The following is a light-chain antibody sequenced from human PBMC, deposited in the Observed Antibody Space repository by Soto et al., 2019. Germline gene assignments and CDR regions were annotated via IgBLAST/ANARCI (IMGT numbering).Light chain of an antibody. V-gene: IGKV3-15*01. J-gene: IGKJ1*01. CDR2: GAS. CDR3: QHYDSYPWT. Sequence: EVVMTQSPATLSASPGERVTLSCRASQTVSTNLAWYQQRPGQAPRLLIYGASARATGIPARFSGSGSGTEFTLTISSLQSEDFAVYYCQHYDSYPWTFGQGTKVEIK. CDR1: QTVSTN.